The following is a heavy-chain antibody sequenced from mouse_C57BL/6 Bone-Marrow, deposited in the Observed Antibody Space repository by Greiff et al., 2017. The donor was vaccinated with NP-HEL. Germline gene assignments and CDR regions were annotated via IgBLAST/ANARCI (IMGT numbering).Heavy chain of an antibody. D-gene: IGHD2-3*01. CDR1: GYTFTSYW. J-gene: IGHJ3*01. CDR3: GRWGDGYYEAWFAY. Sequence: QVQLQQPGAELVKPGASVKLSCKASGYTFTSYWMHWVKQRPGQGLEWIGMIHPNSGSTNYNEKFKSKATLTVDKSSSTAYMQLSSLTSEDSAVYYCGRWGDGYYEAWFAYWGQGTLVTVS. CDR2: IHPNSGST. V-gene: IGHV1-64*01.